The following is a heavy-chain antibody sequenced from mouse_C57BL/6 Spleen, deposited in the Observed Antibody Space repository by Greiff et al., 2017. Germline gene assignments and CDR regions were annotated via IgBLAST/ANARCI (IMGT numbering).Heavy chain of an antibody. CDR3: ARLHYYGRALFDY. CDR2: INPSNGGT. CDR1: GYTFTSYW. D-gene: IGHD1-1*01. J-gene: IGHJ2*01. V-gene: IGHV1-53*01. Sequence: QVQLKQPGTELVKPGASVKLSCKASGYTFTSYWMHWVKQRPGQGLEWIGNINPSNGGTNYNEKFKSKATLTVDKSSSTAYMQLSSLTSEDSAVYYCARLHYYGRALFDYWGQGTTLTVSS.